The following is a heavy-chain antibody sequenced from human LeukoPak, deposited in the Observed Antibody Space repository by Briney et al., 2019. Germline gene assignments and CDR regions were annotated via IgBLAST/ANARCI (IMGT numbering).Heavy chain of an antibody. D-gene: IGHD2-2*01. CDR2: ISSSGSTI. J-gene: IGHJ4*02. V-gene: IGHV3-11*01. CDR3: ARARYCSSTSCYAMGYYFDY. CDR1: GFTFSDYY. Sequence: GGSLRLSCAASGFTFSDYYMSWIRQAPGKGLEWVSYISSSGSTIYYADSVKGRFTISRDNAQNSLYLQMNSLRAEDTAVYYCARARYCSSTSCYAMGYYFDYWGQGTLVTVSS.